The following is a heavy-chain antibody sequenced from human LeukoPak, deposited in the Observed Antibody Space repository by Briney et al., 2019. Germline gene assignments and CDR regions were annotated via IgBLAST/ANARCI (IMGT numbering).Heavy chain of an antibody. CDR2: ISSNGGST. CDR3: AREYYGGYVDY. CDR1: GFTFSSFS. Sequence: PGGSLRLSCAASGFTFSSFSMHWVRQPPEKGLESVSAISSNGGSTYYSNSVKGRFTISRDNSKNTLYLQMGSLRAEDMAVYYCAREYYGGYVDYWGQGTLVTVSS. D-gene: IGHD3-10*01. V-gene: IGHV3-64*01. J-gene: IGHJ4*02.